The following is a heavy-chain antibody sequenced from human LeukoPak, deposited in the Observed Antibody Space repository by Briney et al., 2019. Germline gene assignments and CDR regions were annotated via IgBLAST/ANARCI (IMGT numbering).Heavy chain of an antibody. Sequence: PSETLSLTCTVSGGSISRSGYYWGWIRQTPGKGLEWIGSIYYSGSTYYKSSLKSRVTISLDTSKNQFSLKLSSVTAADTAVYYCARDQGYYGSGPGAFDIWGQGTMVTVSS. CDR3: ARDQGYYGSGPGAFDI. D-gene: IGHD3-10*01. CDR1: GGSISRSGYY. CDR2: IYYSGST. V-gene: IGHV4-39*07. J-gene: IGHJ3*02.